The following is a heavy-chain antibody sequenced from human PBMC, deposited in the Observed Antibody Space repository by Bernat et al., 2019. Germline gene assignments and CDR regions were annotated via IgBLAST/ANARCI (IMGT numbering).Heavy chain of an antibody. CDR2: ISSSSRYI. J-gene: IGHJ3*02. CDR3: ARALGVGVTRIGDVFDI. Sequence: EVQLVESGGGLVKPGGSLRLSCAASGFIFSSYSMNWVRQAPGKGLEWVSSISSSSRYIYYAESMKGRFTISRDNAKNSLYLQMNSLRAEDTAVYYCARALGVGVTRIGDVFDIWGQGTMVTVSS. CDR1: GFIFSSYS. V-gene: IGHV3-21*01. D-gene: IGHD1-26*01.